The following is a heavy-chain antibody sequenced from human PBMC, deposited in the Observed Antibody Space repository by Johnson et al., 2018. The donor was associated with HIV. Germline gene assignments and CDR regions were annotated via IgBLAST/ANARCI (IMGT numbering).Heavy chain of an antibody. V-gene: IGHV3-23*04. J-gene: IGHJ3*02. CDR2: ISGSGGST. CDR3: AKHGTIFGVVISAFDI. CDR1: GFTFSSYA. Sequence: VKLVESGGGLVQPGGSLRLSCAASGFTFSSYAMSWVRQAPGKGLEWVSAISGSGGSTYYADSVKGRFTISRDNSKNTLYLQMNSLRAEDTAVYYCAKHGTIFGVVISAFDIWGQGTMVTVSS. D-gene: IGHD3-3*01.